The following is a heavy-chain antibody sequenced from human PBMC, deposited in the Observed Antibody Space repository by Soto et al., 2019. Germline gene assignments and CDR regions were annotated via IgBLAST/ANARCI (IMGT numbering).Heavy chain of an antibody. D-gene: IGHD5-18*01. Sequence: SVKVSCKASGGTFSRHPISWVRRAPGQGLEWMGGIIPFSDTTNYAQKFQGRVTISADESTSTAYMELSSLRSDDTAVYYCTREGYKYGRPANFDSWGQGTLVTVSS. J-gene: IGHJ4*02. CDR2: IIPFSDTT. V-gene: IGHV1-69*13. CDR1: GGTFSRHP. CDR3: TREGYKYGRPANFDS.